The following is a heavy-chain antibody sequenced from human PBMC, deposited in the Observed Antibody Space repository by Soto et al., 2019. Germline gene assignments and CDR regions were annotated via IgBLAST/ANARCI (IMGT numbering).Heavy chain of an antibody. Sequence: SETLSLTCTVSCGSISSSSYYWGWIRQPPGKGLEWIGSIYYSGSTYYNPSLKSRVTISVDTSKNQFSLKLSSVTAADTAVYYCARCSSSWGRLDYYYYGMYVWGQGTTVTVSS. D-gene: IGHD6-13*01. V-gene: IGHV4-39*01. CDR3: ARCSSSWGRLDYYYYGMYV. J-gene: IGHJ6*02. CDR2: IYYSGST. CDR1: CGSISSSSYY.